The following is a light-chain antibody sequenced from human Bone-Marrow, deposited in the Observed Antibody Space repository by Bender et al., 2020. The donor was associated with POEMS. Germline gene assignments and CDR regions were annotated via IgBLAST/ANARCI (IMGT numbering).Light chain of an antibody. CDR2: DDN. CDR1: NIGPKR. V-gene: IGLV3-21*02. Sequence: ASIACGGDNIGPKRVHWYQQKPGQAPVLVIYDDNDRPSGIPERFSGSNSGNTATLTISRVEAGDEADYYCQVWDSSGDNLYVFGPGTKVTVV. J-gene: IGLJ1*01. CDR3: QVWDSSGDNLYV.